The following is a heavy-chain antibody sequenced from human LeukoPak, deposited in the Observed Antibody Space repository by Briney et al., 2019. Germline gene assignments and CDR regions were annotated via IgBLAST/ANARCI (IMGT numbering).Heavy chain of an antibody. CDR2: INAGNGNT. J-gene: IGHJ5*02. CDR3: ARCYYDSSGYLDENWFDP. CDR1: GYTFTVYY. D-gene: IGHD3-22*01. V-gene: IGHV1-3*01. Sequence: ASVRVSCKASGYTFTVYYINWVRQAPGQRLEWMGWINAGNGNTKYSQKFQGRVTITRDTSASTAYMELSSLRSEDTAVYYCARCYYDSSGYLDENWFDPWGQGTLVTVSS.